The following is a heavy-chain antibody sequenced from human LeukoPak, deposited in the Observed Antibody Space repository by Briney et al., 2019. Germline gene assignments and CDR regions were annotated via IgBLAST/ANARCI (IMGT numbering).Heavy chain of an antibody. CDR3: ARMRAAAGTVVYYYYMDV. D-gene: IGHD6-13*01. V-gene: IGHV2-70*11. J-gene: IGHJ6*03. Sequence: SGPTLVNPTQTLTLTSTFSGFSLSTIGMCVSWIRQPPWHALDWLARIHSYDDKYYSTSLKTRLTISNDTSKNQVVLTMTNMDPVDTATYYCARMRAAAGTVVYYYYMDVWGTGTTVTASS. CDR1: GFSLSTIGMC. CDR2: IHSYDDK.